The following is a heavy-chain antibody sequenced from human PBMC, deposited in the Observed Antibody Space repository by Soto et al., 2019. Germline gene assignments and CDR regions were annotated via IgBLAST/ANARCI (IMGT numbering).Heavy chain of an antibody. D-gene: IGHD3-16*02. CDR1: GDSVSSNSAA. J-gene: IGHJ4*02. CDR2: TYYRSKWYN. Sequence: SQTLSLTCAISGDSVSSNSAAWNWIRQSPSRGLEWLGRTYYRSKWYNDYAVSVKSRITINPDTSKNQFSLQLNSVTPEDTAVYYCARDRATSLYDYVWGSYRLMGSYFDYWGQGTLVTVSS. V-gene: IGHV6-1*01. CDR3: ARDRATSLYDYVWGSYRLMGSYFDY.